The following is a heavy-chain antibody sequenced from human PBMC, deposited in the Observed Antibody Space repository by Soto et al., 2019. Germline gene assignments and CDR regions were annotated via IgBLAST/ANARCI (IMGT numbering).Heavy chain of an antibody. D-gene: IGHD3-10*01. Sequence: GASVKVSCEASGYTFTGYYMHWVRQAPGQGLEWMGWINPNSGGTNYAQKFQGWVTMTRDTSISTAYMELSRLRSDDAAVYYCARDLGFGADYFDYWGQGTLVTVSS. CDR1: GYTFTGYY. J-gene: IGHJ4*02. CDR2: INPNSGGT. CDR3: ARDLGFGADYFDY. V-gene: IGHV1-2*04.